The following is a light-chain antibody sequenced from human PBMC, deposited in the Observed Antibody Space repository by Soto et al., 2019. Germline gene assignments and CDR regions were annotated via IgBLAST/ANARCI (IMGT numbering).Light chain of an antibody. J-gene: IGKJ4*01. V-gene: IGKV3-15*01. CDR2: GAS. Sequence: EVVMRQSPATLSVSPGAGATLSCRASQSVGSNLAWYQQKPGQTPRVLIYGASTRAIGIPARFSGSGFGTEFTLTISSLQSEDFVVYYCQQYSNWPLLSFGGGTKVDI. CDR3: QQYSNWPLLS. CDR1: QSVGSN.